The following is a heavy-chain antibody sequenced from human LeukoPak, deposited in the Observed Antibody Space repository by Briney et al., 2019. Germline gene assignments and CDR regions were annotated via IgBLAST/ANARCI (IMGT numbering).Heavy chain of an antibody. D-gene: IGHD3-22*01. J-gene: IGHJ4*02. V-gene: IGHV3-23*01. CDR3: AKDGRDSSGYRFDY. Sequence: GGSLRLSCAASGFTFSSYAMSWVRQAPGKGLEWVSAISGSGGSTYYADSVKGRFTISRDNSKNTPYLQMNSLRAEDTAVYYCAKDGRDSSGYRFDYWGQGTLVTVSS. CDR1: GFTFSSYA. CDR2: ISGSGGST.